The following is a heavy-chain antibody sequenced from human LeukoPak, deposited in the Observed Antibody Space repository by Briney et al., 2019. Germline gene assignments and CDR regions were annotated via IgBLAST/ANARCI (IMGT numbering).Heavy chain of an antibody. Sequence: GGSLRLSCAASGFTFDDYGMSWVRQAPGKGLEWVSGISPNGVITYYADSVKGRFTISRDNSKNTLYLQMNSLRADDTAVYYCTKAPGGLFYYWGQGTLVTVSS. V-gene: IGHV3-23*01. CDR2: ISPNGVIT. J-gene: IGHJ4*02. CDR3: TKAPGGLFYY. D-gene: IGHD3-10*01. CDR1: GFTFDDYG.